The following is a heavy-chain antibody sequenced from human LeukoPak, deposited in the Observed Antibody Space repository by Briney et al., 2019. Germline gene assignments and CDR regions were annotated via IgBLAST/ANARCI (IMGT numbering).Heavy chain of an antibody. V-gene: IGHV1-46*01. D-gene: IGHD3-22*01. J-gene: IGHJ4*02. Sequence: ASVKVSCKASGYTFTSYYMHWVRQAPGQGLEWMGIINPSGGSTSYAQKFQGRVTMTRDTSTSTVYMELSSLRSEDTAVYYCARGQGSYYYDSSGYSDYWGQGTLVTVSS. CDR1: GYTFTSYY. CDR3: ARGQGSYYYDSSGYSDY. CDR2: INPSGGST.